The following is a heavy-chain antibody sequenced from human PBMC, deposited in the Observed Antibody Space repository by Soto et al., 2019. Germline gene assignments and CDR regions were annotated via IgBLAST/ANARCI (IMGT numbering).Heavy chain of an antibody. CDR2: IIHSEST. CDR3: ARQRPTDGRWEFANYYGMDV. D-gene: IGHD1-26*01. J-gene: IGHJ6*02. CDR1: GGSFSAYY. Sequence: SETLSLTCAVYGGSFSAYYWSWVRQPPGKGLEWIGEIIHSESTKYNPSLKSRVTISVDTSKNQFPLKLSSVTAADTAVYYCARQRPTDGRWEFANYYGMDVWGRGTPVTVSS. V-gene: IGHV4-34*12.